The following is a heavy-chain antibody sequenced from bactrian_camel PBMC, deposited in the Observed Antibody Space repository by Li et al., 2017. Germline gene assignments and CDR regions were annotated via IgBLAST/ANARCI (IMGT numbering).Heavy chain of an antibody. CDR3: AKAGYVGGPTYTGGEEYYY. D-gene: IGHD2*01. Sequence: HVQLVESGGGSVQSGGSLRLSCVTSGFTSSRGCMAWFRQAPGKEREWVGAIEWLGRTGYADSVKGRFTISRDNAKNTLYLELNSLKTEDTARYYCAKAGYVGGPTYTGGEEYYYWGRGTQVTVS. J-gene: IGHJ4*01. V-gene: IGHV3S26*01. CDR1: GFTSSRGC. CDR2: IEWLGRT.